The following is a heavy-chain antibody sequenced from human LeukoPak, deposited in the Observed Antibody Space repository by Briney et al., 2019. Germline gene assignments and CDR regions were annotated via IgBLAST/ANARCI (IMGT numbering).Heavy chain of an antibody. CDR2: INPNSGGT. CDR1: GYTFTGYY. J-gene: IGHJ5*02. D-gene: IGHD5-12*01. CDR3: ARALYSDYYSYLNWFDP. Sequence: ASVKVSCKASGYTFTGYYMHWVRQAPGQGLEWMGWINPNSGGTNYAQKFQGRVTMTRDTSISTAYMELSRLRSDDTAVYYCARALYSDYYSYLNWFDPWGQGTLVTVSS. V-gene: IGHV1-2*02.